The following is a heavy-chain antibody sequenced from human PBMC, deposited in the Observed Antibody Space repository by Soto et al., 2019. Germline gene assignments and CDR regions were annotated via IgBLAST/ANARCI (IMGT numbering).Heavy chain of an antibody. D-gene: IGHD6-13*01. Sequence: EVQLVESGGVVVQPGGSLRLSCAASGFTFDDYTMHWVRQAPGKGLEWVSLISWDGGSTYYADSVKGRFTISRDNSKNSLYLQMNSLRTEDTALYYCANSTYIAAAGYYFDYWGQGTLVTVSS. CDR3: ANSTYIAAAGYYFDY. CDR1: GFTFDDYT. J-gene: IGHJ4*02. CDR2: ISWDGGST. V-gene: IGHV3-43*01.